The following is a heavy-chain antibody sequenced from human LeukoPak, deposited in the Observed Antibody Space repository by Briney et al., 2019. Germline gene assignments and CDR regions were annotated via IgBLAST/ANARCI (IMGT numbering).Heavy chain of an antibody. J-gene: IGHJ3*02. D-gene: IGHD3-22*01. CDR2: IIPILGIA. V-gene: IGHV1-69*04. Sequence: SVKVSCKASGGTFSSYAISWVRQAPGQGLEWMGRIIPILGIANYAQKFQGRVAITADKSTSTAYMELSSLRSEDTAVYYCARSYYDSSGRGDAFDIWGQGTMVTVSS. CDR3: ARSYYDSSGRGDAFDI. CDR1: GGTFSSYA.